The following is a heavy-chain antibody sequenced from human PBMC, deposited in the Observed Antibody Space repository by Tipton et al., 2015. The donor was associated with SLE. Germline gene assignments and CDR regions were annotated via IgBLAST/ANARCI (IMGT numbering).Heavy chain of an antibody. V-gene: IGHV3-23*03. J-gene: IGHJ4*02. Sequence: SLRLSCAASGFAFSRSAMSWVRQAPGKGLEWVATIYSGGSGPFYTDSVKDRFTISRDNSKNTVYLQMSGLRAGDTAVYYCAKMGPGVIIGLDYWGQGTLVTVSS. CDR1: GFAFSRSA. CDR2: IYSGGSGP. D-gene: IGHD3-10*01. CDR3: AKMGPGVIIGLDY.